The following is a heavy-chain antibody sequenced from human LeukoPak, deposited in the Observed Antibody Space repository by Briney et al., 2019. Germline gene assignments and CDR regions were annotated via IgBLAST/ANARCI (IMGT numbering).Heavy chain of an antibody. V-gene: IGHV1-18*01. Sequence: ASVKVSCKASGYTFTSYGISWVRQAPGQGLEWMGWISAYNGNTNYAQKLQGRVTMTTDTSTSTAYMELRSLRSDDTAVYYCASPGHYYDSSGYYYHFDYWGQGTLVTVSS. CDR1: GYTFTSYG. D-gene: IGHD3-22*01. CDR2: ISAYNGNT. CDR3: ASPGHYYDSSGYYYHFDY. J-gene: IGHJ4*02.